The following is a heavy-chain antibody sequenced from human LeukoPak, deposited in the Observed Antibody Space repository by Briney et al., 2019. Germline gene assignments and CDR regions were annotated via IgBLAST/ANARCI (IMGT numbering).Heavy chain of an antibody. CDR1: GGSFSSSSSYY. V-gene: IGHV4-39*01. CDR2: FYYSGST. J-gene: IGHJ4*02. Sequence: SETLSLTCTVSGGSFSSSSSYYWGWIRQPPGKGLEWIGSFYYSGSTYYNPSLKSRVTISVDTSKNQFSLKLSSVTAADTAIYYCARIDGGHHLSPFDYWGQGTLVTVSS. CDR3: ARIDGGHHLSPFDY. D-gene: IGHD4-23*01.